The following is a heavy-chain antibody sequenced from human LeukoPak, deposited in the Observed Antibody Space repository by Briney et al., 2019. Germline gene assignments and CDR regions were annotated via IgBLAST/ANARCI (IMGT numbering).Heavy chain of an antibody. CDR3: AKEPRYSSGPRLYGMDV. V-gene: IGHV3-30*18. Sequence: GGSLRLSCAASGFTFSSYGMHWVRQAPGKGLEWVAVISYDGSNKYYADSVKGRFTISRDNSKNTLYLQMNSLRAEDTAVYYCAKEPRYSSGPRLYGMDVWGQGTTVTVSS. CDR2: ISYDGSNK. CDR1: GFTFSSYG. J-gene: IGHJ6*02. D-gene: IGHD6-19*01.